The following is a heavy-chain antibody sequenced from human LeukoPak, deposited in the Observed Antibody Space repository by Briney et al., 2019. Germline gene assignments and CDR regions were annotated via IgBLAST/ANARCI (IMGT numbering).Heavy chain of an antibody. CDR3: ARAGYYYGSGSYYYGMDV. D-gene: IGHD3-10*01. CDR1: GFTFSSYS. CDR2: ISSSSSYI. V-gene: IGHV3-21*01. Sequence: GGSLRLSCAASGFTFSSYSMNWVRQAPRKGLEWVSSISSSSSYIYYADSVKGRFTISRDNAKNSLYLQMNSLRAEDTAVYYCARAGYYYGSGSYYYGMDVWGKGTTVTVSS. J-gene: IGHJ6*04.